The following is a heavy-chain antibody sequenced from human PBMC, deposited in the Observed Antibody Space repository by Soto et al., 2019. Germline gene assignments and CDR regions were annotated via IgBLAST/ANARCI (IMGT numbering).Heavy chain of an antibody. J-gene: IGHJ4*02. CDR1: GGSVTNNNW. CDR2: MHHLGST. CDR3: TKNSAYALDY. V-gene: IGHV4-4*02. Sequence: SETLSLTCDVSGGSVTNNNWWSWVRQPPGEGLEWIGEMHHLGSTNYNLSLKSRVTMSVDTSKNQFFLKLNSVTAADTAVYYCTKNSAYALDYWGQGTLVTVSS. D-gene: IGHD5-12*01.